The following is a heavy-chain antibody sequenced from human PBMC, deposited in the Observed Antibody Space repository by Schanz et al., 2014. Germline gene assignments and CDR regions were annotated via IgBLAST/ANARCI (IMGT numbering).Heavy chain of an antibody. CDR2: ITSDGGGT. CDR3: DRSPHYRERKQRSARPTTTNL. J-gene: IGHJ4*02. D-gene: IGHD1-26*01. Sequence: EVQLVESGGGLVQPGGSLRLSCAASGFTFSDYALHWVRQAPGKGLEYVSAITSDGGGTYYADSVKGRFIISRDTSRNMLFLKRSSLTSDDTAVYYCDRSPHYRERKQRSARPTTTNLWGQGTLVTVFS. V-gene: IGHV3-64D*06. CDR1: GFTFSDYA.